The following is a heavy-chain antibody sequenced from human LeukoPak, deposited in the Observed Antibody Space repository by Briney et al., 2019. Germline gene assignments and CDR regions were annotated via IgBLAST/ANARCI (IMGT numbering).Heavy chain of an antibody. V-gene: IGHV4-39*01. CDR3: ARQDCSSTSCYSDY. Sequence: SETLSLTCSVSGGSISSSSYFWGWIRQPPGKGLEWIGTIYYTGRTYYKPSLKSRVTISVDTPKNRFSLKLGSVTAADTAVYYCARQDCSSTSCYSDYWGQGTLVTVSS. CDR1: GGSISSSSYF. D-gene: IGHD2-2*01. CDR2: IYYTGRT. J-gene: IGHJ4*02.